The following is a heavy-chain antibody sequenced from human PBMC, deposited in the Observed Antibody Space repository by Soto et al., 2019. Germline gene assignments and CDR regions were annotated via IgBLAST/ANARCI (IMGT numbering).Heavy chain of an antibody. J-gene: IGHJ4*02. CDR1: GFTFSSYG. D-gene: IGHD3-22*01. Sequence: GGSLRLSCAASGFTFSSYGMHWVRQAPGKGLEWVAVIWYDGSNKYYADSVKGRFTISRDNSKNTLYLQMNSLRAEDTAVYYCARVRRGVVVVTWFDYWGQGTLVTVSS. V-gene: IGHV3-33*01. CDR2: IWYDGSNK. CDR3: ARVRRGVVVVTWFDY.